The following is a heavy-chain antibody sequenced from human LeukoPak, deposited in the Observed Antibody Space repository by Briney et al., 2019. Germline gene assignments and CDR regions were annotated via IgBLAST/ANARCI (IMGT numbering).Heavy chain of an antibody. D-gene: IGHD6-19*01. CDR1: GFTFSSYE. CDR3: ARGPYSSGWYGTKFDY. J-gene: IGHJ4*02. V-gene: IGHV4-34*01. Sequence: GSLRLSCAASGFTFSSYEMNWVRQPPGKGLEWIGEINHSGSTNYNPSLKSRVTISVDTSKNQFSLKLSSVTAADTAVYYCARGPYSSGWYGTKFDYWGQGTLVTVSS. CDR2: INHSGST.